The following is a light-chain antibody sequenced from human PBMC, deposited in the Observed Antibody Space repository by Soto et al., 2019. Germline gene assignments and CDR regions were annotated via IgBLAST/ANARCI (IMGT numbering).Light chain of an antibody. Sequence: DIQMTQSPSSLSASVGDRVTITCRASETISRSLNWFQQKPGKAPKLLIYAASILQNEVPSRFSGSGSGTDFTLTISRLEPEDSAVYYCQQYSASPRTFGPGTKVDI. CDR3: QQYSASPRT. J-gene: IGKJ3*01. CDR1: ETISRS. V-gene: IGKV1-39*01. CDR2: AAS.